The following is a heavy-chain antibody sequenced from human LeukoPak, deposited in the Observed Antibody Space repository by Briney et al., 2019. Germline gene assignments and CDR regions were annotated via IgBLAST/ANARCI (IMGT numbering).Heavy chain of an antibody. CDR2: ISGSGGST. CDR3: AKDGGYDSSGYFGYFGY. J-gene: IGHJ4*02. D-gene: IGHD3-22*01. Sequence: GGSLRLSCAASGFTFSSYAMSWVRQAPGKGLEWVSAISGSGGSTYYADSVKGRFTISRDNSKNTLYLQMNSLRAEDTAVYYCAKDGGYDSSGYFGYFGYWGQGTLVTVSS. CDR1: GFTFSSYA. V-gene: IGHV3-23*01.